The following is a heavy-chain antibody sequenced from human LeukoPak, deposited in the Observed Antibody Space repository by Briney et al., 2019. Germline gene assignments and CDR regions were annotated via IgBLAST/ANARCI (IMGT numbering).Heavy chain of an antibody. D-gene: IGHD3-9*01. J-gene: IGHJ6*02. CDR2: GSSRSSTI. CDR3: ARVWDYDILTGRHYYYYGMDV. CDR1: GFTFSSYS. Sequence: GSLRLSCAASGFTFSSYSMNWVRQAPGKGLEWVSYGSSRSSTIYYADSVKGRFTISRDNAKNSLYLQMNSLRDEDTAVYYCARVWDYDILTGRHYYYYGMDVWGQGTTVTVSS. V-gene: IGHV3-48*02.